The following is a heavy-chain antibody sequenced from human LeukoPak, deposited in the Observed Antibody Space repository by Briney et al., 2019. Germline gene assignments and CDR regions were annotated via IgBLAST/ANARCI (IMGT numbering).Heavy chain of an antibody. CDR1: GGSISSSSYY. Sequence: SETLSLTCTVSGGSISSSSYYWGWIRQPPGKGLGWIGTIYYGGSTNYNPSLKSRVTMSVDASKNQFSLKLSSVTAADTAVYYCARERDFWSGYYYYYYYYMDVWGKGTTVTVSS. CDR3: ARERDFWSGYYYYYYYYMDV. D-gene: IGHD3-3*01. CDR2: IYYGGST. V-gene: IGHV4-39*07. J-gene: IGHJ6*03.